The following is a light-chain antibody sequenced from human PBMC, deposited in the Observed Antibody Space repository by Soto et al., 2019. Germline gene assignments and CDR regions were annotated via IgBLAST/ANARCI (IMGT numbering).Light chain of an antibody. Sequence: DIQMTQSPSSVSASVGDRVTISCRASQSINSWLAWYQQKPRKAPKLLIYTASNLESGVPSRFSGSGSGTDFTLTISSLQPDDFATYYCQQASGFPLTFGGGTRVDVK. J-gene: IGKJ4*02. CDR3: QQASGFPLT. CDR2: TAS. CDR1: QSINSW. V-gene: IGKV1D-12*01.